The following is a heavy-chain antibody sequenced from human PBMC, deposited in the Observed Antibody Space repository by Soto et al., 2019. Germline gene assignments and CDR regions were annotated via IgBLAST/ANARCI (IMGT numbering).Heavy chain of an antibody. Sequence: PSETLSLTCAVSGGSISSGGYSWSWIRQPPGKGLEWIGYTYHSGSTYYNPSLKSRVTISVDRSKNQFSLKLSSVTAADTAVYYCARTRDGYNYYFDYWGQGTLVTVSS. D-gene: IGHD5-12*01. CDR2: TYHSGST. CDR3: ARTRDGYNYYFDY. J-gene: IGHJ4*02. CDR1: GGSISSGGYS. V-gene: IGHV4-30-2*01.